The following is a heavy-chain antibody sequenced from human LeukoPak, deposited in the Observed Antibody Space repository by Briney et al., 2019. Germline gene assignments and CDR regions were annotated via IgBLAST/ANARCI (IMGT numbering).Heavy chain of an antibody. D-gene: IGHD1-26*01. CDR1: GYTFTGYY. J-gene: IGHJ4*02. V-gene: IGHV1-2*02. Sequence: ASVTVSCKASGYTFTGYYMHWVRQAPGQGLEWMGWINPNSGGTNYAQKFQGRVTMTRDTSISTAYMELSRLRSDDTAVYYCARDLSGRWELPPYYFDYWGQGTLVTVSS. CDR2: INPNSGGT. CDR3: ARDLSGRWELPPYYFDY.